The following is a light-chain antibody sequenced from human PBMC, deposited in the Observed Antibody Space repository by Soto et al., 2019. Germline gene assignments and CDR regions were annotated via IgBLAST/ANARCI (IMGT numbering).Light chain of an antibody. J-gene: IGKJ3*01. CDR2: GAS. CDR1: QSVSSSY. CDR3: QQYGSSLFT. Sequence: EIVLTQSPGTLSLSPGERATLSCRASQSVSSSYLAWYQQKPGQAPRLLIYGASTRATSIPARFSGSGSGTDFTLTITRLEPEDFAVYYCQQYGSSLFTFGPGTKVDI. V-gene: IGKV3-20*01.